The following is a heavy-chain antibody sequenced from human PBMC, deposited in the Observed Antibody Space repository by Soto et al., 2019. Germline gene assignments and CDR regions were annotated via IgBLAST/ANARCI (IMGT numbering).Heavy chain of an antibody. J-gene: IGHJ4*02. V-gene: IGHV4-61*01. CDR2: IYYSGST. D-gene: IGHD3-10*01. CDR3: ARVPLSMVRGVEPLRNSPTE. Sequence: NPSETLSLTCTVSGGSVSSGSYYWSWIRQPPGKGLEWIGYIYYSGSTNYNPSLKSRVTISVDTSKNQFSLKLSSVTAADTAVYYCARVPLSMVRGVEPLRNSPTEWGQGTLVTVSS. CDR1: GGSVSSGSYY.